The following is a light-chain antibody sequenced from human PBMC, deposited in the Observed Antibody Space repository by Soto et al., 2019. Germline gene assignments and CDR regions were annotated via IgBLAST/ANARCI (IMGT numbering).Light chain of an antibody. CDR3: SAGAGSTL. V-gene: IGLV2-8*01. CDR1: SSDVGGYNY. Sequence: QSALTQPPSASGSPGQSVTISCTGTSSDVGGYNYVSWYQQHPGKAPKLMIYEVSKRPSGVPDRFSGSKSGNTASLTVSGLQAEDEAYYYCSAGAGSTLFGGGTKLTVL. J-gene: IGLJ2*01. CDR2: EVS.